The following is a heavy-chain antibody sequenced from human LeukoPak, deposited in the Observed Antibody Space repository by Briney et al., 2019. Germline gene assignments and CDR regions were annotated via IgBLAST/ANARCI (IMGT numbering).Heavy chain of an antibody. Sequence: ASVKVSCKASGYTFSDYYMHWVRQAPGQGLEWMGWIKSNSGGTKYAQKFQGRVTMTRDTSISTAYMELSSLRSDDTAVYYCARLMEYQLAGYYYYYMDVWGRGTTVTISS. J-gene: IGHJ6*03. CDR3: ARLMEYQLAGYYYYYMDV. V-gene: IGHV1-2*02. CDR2: IKSNSGGT. D-gene: IGHD2-2*01. CDR1: GYTFSDYY.